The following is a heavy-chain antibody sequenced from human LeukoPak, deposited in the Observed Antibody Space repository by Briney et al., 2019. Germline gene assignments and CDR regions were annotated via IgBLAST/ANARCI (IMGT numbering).Heavy chain of an antibody. J-gene: IGHJ1*01. CDR1: AFTFDDYA. CDR2: ISGDGGST. CDR3: AKARAEYFQH. V-gene: IGHV3-43*02. D-gene: IGHD6-6*01. Sequence: GGSLILSCAASAFTFDDYAMHWVRQAPGKGLEWVSLISGDGGSTYYADSVKGRFTISRDNSKNSLYLQMNSLRTEDTALYSCAKARAEYFQHWGQGTLVTVSS.